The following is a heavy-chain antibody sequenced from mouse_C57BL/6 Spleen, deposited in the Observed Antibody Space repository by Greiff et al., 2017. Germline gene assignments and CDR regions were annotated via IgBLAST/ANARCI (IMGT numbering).Heavy chain of an antibody. CDR3: ARDEVDGYLAYYAMDY. V-gene: IGHV1-62-2*01. D-gene: IGHD2-3*01. CDR2: FYPGSGSI. Sequence: LVEPGASVKLSCKASGYTFTEYTIHWVKQRSGQGLEWIGWFYPGSGSIKYKEKFKDKATLTADKSSSTVYMELSRLTSEDSAVYFCARDEVDGYLAYYAMDYWGQGTSVTVSS. CDR1: GYTFTEYT. J-gene: IGHJ4*01.